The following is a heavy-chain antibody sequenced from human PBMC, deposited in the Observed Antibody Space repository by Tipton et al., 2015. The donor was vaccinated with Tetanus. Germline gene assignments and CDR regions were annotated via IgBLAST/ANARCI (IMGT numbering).Heavy chain of an antibody. CDR1: GFTFSTYA. V-gene: IGHV3-23*05. Sequence: SLRLSCAASGFTFSTYAMSWVRQAPGKGLEWISTVYDSGRTTFYADSVKGRFTISRDNSKNTLYLLMSNLRAEETAVYYCARDYPDLDYWGQGTLVTVSS. CDR2: VYDSGRTT. J-gene: IGHJ4*02. D-gene: IGHD3-10*01. CDR3: ARDYPDLDY.